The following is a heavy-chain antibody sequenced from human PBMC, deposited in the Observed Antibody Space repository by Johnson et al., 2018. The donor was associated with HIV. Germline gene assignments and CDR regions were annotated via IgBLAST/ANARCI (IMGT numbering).Heavy chain of an antibody. J-gene: IGHJ3*02. Sequence: VQLVESGGGLVQPGGSLRLSCAASGFIVSNNYMNWVRQPPGKGLVWVSGISWNSGAIGYADSVKGRFTISRDNAKNSLYLQMNSLRAEDTALYYCAKDVSSGWGYRHAFDMWGQGTMVTVSS. CDR1: GFIVSNNY. CDR2: ISWNSGAI. V-gene: IGHV3-9*01. D-gene: IGHD3-22*01. CDR3: AKDVSSGWGYRHAFDM.